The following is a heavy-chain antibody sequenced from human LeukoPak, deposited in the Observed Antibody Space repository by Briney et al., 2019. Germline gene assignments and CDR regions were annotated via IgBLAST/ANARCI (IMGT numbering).Heavy chain of an antibody. J-gene: IGHJ3*02. CDR3: ATRMMVRGANDAFDI. V-gene: IGHV1-18*01. CDR1: GYTFTSYG. Sequence: ASVTVSFTASGYTFTSYGISWVRQAPGQGLEWMGWISAYNGNTNYSQKLQGRVTMTTDTSTSTAYMELRSLRSDDTAGYYCATRMMVRGANDAFDIWGQGTMVTVSS. D-gene: IGHD3-10*01. CDR2: ISAYNGNT.